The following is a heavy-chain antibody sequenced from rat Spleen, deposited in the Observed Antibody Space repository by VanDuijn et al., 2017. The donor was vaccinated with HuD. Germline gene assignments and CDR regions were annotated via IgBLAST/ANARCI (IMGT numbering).Heavy chain of an antibody. CDR1: GFTFSNYD. Sequence: EVQLVDHGGGLVQPGRSLHLSCAPSGFTFSNYDMAWVRQAPTQGLEWVASISPTGGTTNYRDSVKGRFTISRDNAKSTLYLQMDSLRSEDTATYYCARHDYYDGYYDVMDAWGQGASVTVSS. D-gene: IGHD1-12*03. CDR2: ISPTGGTT. V-gene: IGHV5-25*01. CDR3: ARHDYYDGYYDVMDA. J-gene: IGHJ4*01.